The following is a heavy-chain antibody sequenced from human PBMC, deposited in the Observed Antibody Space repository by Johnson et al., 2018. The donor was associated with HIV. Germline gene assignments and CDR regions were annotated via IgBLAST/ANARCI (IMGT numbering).Heavy chain of an antibody. J-gene: IGHJ3*02. CDR1: GFTVSSNY. D-gene: IGHD6-6*01. Sequence: EVQLVESGGGLVQPGGSLRLSCAASGFTVSSNYMSWVRQAPGKGLEWVSVIYSGGSTYYADSVKGRFTISRDNSKNTLYLQMTSLRAEDTAVYYWSRARVIAARAFDIWGQGTMVIVSS. V-gene: IGHV3-66*01. CDR3: SRARVIAARAFDI. CDR2: IYSGGST.